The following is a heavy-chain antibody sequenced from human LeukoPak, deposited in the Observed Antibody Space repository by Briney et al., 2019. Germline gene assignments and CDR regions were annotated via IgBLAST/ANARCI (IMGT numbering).Heavy chain of an antibody. CDR2: IKTKTDGGTT. J-gene: IGHJ4*02. V-gene: IGHV3-15*01. CDR3: VRDRNWAFDY. Sequence: GGSLRLSCAASGFTFSNAWMSWVRQAPGKGLEWVGRIKTKTDGGTTDYAAPVKGRFTFSRDDSKNTLYLQMNSLKTEDTALYYCVRDRNWAFDYWGQGTLVTVSS. CDR1: GFTFSNAW. D-gene: IGHD7-27*01.